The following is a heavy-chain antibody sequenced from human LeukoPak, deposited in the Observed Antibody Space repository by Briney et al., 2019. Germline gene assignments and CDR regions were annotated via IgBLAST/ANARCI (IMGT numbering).Heavy chain of an antibody. CDR1: GFTFSSYA. CDR2: ISGSDGRT. D-gene: IGHD6-19*01. J-gene: IGHJ3*02. CDR3: AKEGGSGWYEDAFDI. Sequence: PGGSLRLSCAASGFTFSSYAMSWVRQAPGKGLEWVSAISGSDGRTYYADSVKGRFTISRDNSKNTLYLQMNSLGVEDTALYYCAKEGGSGWYEDAFDIWGQGTMVTVSS. V-gene: IGHV3-23*01.